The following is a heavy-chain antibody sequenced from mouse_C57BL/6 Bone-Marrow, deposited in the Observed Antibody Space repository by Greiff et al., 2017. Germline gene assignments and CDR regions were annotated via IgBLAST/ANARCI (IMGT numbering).Heavy chain of an antibody. CDR1: GYTFTDYN. V-gene: IGHV1-18*01. Sequence: EVQLQQSGPELVKPGASVKIPCKASGYTFTDYNMDWVKQSHGKSLEWIGDINPNNGGTIYNQKFKGKATLTVAKSSSTAYMELRSLTSEDTAVYYCARRWLLGFAYWGQGTLVTVSA. D-gene: IGHD2-3*01. J-gene: IGHJ3*01. CDR2: INPNNGGT. CDR3: ARRWLLGFAY.